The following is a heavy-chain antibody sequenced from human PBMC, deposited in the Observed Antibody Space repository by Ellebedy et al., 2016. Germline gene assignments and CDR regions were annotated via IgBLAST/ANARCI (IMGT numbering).Heavy chain of an antibody. D-gene: IGHD4-23*01. CDR2: INPSGGNT. Sequence: ASVKVSCXASGYTLTSYYINWVRQAPGQGIEWLGIINPSGGNTNYAQKFQGRVSMATDTSTTTVYMELSSLRSEDTALYYCARGDYGGKSPGRAWGQGTLVTVSS. J-gene: IGHJ5*02. CDR1: GYTLTSYY. CDR3: ARGDYGGKSPGRA. V-gene: IGHV1-46*01.